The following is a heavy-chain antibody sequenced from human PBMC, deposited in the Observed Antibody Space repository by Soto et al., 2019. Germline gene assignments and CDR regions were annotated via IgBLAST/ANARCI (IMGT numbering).Heavy chain of an antibody. V-gene: IGHV4-39*01. D-gene: IGHD1-1*01. J-gene: IGHJ4*02. CDR3: ATVGGHDWNNGVDF. CDR2: IFYSGSA. CDR1: GGSIRSSSHY. Sequence: QLQLQESGPGLVKPSETLSLTCTVSGGSIRSSSHYWGWILQPPGKGLEWIGNIFYSGSAVSSPSLKSRLSMSVDTSKNQFSLKLFSVTAADTAVYYCATVGGHDWNNGVDFWGRGSLVAVSS.